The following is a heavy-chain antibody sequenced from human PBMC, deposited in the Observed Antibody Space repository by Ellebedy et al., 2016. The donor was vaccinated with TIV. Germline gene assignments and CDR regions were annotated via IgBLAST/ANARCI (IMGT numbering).Heavy chain of an antibody. CDR3: VRGSRGAFDI. J-gene: IGHJ3*02. CDR2: TYYRSKWYN. Sequence: MPSETLSLTCAISGDSVSSNAVAWPWIRQSPSRGLEWLGRTYYRSKWYNEYAVSVKSRITINPDTSKNQFSLQLNSLTPEDQALYYCVRGSRGAFDIWGQGTMVTVSS. CDR1: GDSVSSNAVA. V-gene: IGHV6-1*01.